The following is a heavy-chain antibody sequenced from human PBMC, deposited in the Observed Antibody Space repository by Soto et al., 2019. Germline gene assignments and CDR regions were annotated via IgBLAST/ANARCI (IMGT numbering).Heavy chain of an antibody. CDR3: ARAFDSSGRKGSFDY. CDR1: GYTFTSYY. CDR2: INPSGGST. D-gene: IGHD3-22*01. V-gene: IGHV1-46*01. J-gene: IGHJ4*02. Sequence: QVQLVQSGAEVKKPGASVKVSCKASGYTFTSYYMHWVRQAPGQGLEWMGIINPSGGSTSYEQKFQGRGPMTRATATSTVNMELSSLSSEDTAVYYCARAFDSSGRKGSFDYWGQGTLVTVSS.